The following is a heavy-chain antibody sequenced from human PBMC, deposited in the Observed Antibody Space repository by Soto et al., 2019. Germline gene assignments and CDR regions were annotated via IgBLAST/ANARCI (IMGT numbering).Heavy chain of an antibody. D-gene: IGHD5-12*01. CDR1: GGSISSGGYY. V-gene: IGHV4-31*03. CDR2: IYYSGTT. CDR3: AASCVACGGFNYYGMDV. Sequence: LSLTCTVSGGSISSGGYYWYWIRQHPWKGVEWIGYIYYSGTTYYNPSLKSRVTISVDTSKNQFSLKLSSVTAADTAVYYCAASCVACGGFNYYGMDVWGQGTTVTVSS. J-gene: IGHJ6*02.